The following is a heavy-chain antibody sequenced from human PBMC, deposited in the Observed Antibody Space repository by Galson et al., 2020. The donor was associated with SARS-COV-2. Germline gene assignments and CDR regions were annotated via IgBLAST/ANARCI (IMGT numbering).Heavy chain of an antibody. D-gene: IGHD3-22*01. CDR1: GGSISSSSYY. V-gene: IGHV4-39*01. J-gene: IGHJ4*02. CDR3: ARRFEEYYDSSGYLI. CDR2: IYYSGST. Sequence: SETLSLTCTVPGGSISSSSYYWGWTRQPPGKELEWIGSIYYSGSTYYNPSLKSRVTISVDTSKNQFSLKLSSVTAADTAVYYCARRFEEYYDSSGYLIWGQGTLVAVSS.